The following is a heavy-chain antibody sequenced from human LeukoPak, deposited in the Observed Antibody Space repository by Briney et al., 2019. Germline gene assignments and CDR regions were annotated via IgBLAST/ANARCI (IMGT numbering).Heavy chain of an antibody. CDR3: ARAPEGVYCGGDCYYDY. V-gene: IGHV4-59*01. CDR1: GGSLSSYY. Sequence: SETLSLTCTVSGGSLSSYYWSWIRQPPGKGLEWIGYIYYSGSTNYNPSLKSRVTISVDTSKNQFSLKLSSVTAADTAVYYCARAPEGVYCGGDCYYDYWGQGTLVTVSS. D-gene: IGHD2-21*02. J-gene: IGHJ4*02. CDR2: IYYSGST.